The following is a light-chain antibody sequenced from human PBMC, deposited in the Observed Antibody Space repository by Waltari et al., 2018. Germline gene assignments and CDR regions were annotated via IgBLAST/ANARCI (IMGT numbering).Light chain of an antibody. CDR3: QHYDGSPYT. J-gene: IGKJ3*01. CDR2: GSS. CDR1: ESVKGNY. Sequence: EIVLTQSPGTLSLSPGERATLSCRASESVKGNYLVWYQQKPGQAPRVLIYGSSKRATGIPAMFSGSGSGRDFTLTISRLEPEDFAMYYCQHYDGSPYTFGPGTKLEIK. V-gene: IGKV3-20*01.